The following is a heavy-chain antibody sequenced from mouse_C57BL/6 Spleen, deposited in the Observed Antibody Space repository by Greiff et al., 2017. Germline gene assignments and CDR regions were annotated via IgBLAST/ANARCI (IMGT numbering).Heavy chain of an antibody. CDR2: IDPANGNT. Sequence: DVKLQESVAELVRPGASVKLSCTASGFDIKNTYMHWVKQRPEQGLEWIGRIDPANGNTKYAPKFQGKATITADTSSNTAYLQLSSLTSEDTAIYYCALYDYEDYYAMDYWGQGTSVTVSS. J-gene: IGHJ4*01. V-gene: IGHV14-3*01. D-gene: IGHD2-4*01. CDR3: ALYDYEDYYAMDY. CDR1: GFDIKNTY.